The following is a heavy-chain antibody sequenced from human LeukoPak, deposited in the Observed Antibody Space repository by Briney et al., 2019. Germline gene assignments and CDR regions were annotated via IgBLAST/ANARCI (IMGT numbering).Heavy chain of an antibody. J-gene: IGHJ4*02. CDR1: GFTFRTYA. Sequence: GGSLGLSCATSGFTFRTYAMHWVRQAPGKGLEWLAGVSVDGPNKSYSESVKGRFTISRDNSKSTVYLQMNSLRDEDSAVYYCATLDWCHEGLVACGSSEYWGQGTLVTVSS. V-gene: IGHV3-30*01. CDR2: VSVDGPNK. D-gene: IGHD4/OR15-4a*01. CDR3: ATLDWCHEGLVACGSSEY.